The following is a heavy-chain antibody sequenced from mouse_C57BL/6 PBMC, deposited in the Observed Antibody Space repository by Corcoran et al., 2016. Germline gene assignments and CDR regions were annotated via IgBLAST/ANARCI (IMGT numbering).Heavy chain of an antibody. CDR2: IHPNNGGT. CDR3: AGDYYGSSSMDY. V-gene: IGHV1-26*01. D-gene: IGHD1-1*01. Sequence: EVQLQQSGPELVKPGASVKISCKASGYTFTDYYMNWVKQSQGKSLEWIGDIHPNNGGTSYNQKFKGKATLTVDKSSSTAYMELRSLTSEDSAVYYCAGDYYGSSSMDYWGQGTSVTVSS. CDR1: GYTFTDYY. J-gene: IGHJ4*01.